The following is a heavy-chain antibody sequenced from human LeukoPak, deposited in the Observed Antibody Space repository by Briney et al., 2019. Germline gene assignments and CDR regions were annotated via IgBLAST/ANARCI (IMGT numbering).Heavy chain of an antibody. J-gene: IGHJ4*02. Sequence: SETLSLTCTVSGGSISSSSYYWGWVRQPPGKGLEWIGSIYYSGSTYYNPSLKSRVTISVDTSKNQFSLKLSSVTAADSAVYYCARDYDYVSDYWGQGTLVTVSS. V-gene: IGHV4-39*07. CDR3: ARDYDYVSDY. CDR2: IYYSGST. D-gene: IGHD3-16*01. CDR1: GGSISSSSYY.